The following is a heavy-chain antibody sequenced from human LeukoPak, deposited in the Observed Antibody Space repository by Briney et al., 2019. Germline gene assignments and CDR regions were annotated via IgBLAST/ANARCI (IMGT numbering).Heavy chain of an antibody. Sequence: ASVKVSCKASGYTFTNHGISWVRQAPGQGLEWVGWISDHSRDGHYAQKFQGRVTMTSDTSETTAYMELRSLRSDDTAAYYCARKNSGSKDDAFDIWGQGTMVTVSA. J-gene: IGHJ3*02. D-gene: IGHD3-10*01. V-gene: IGHV1-18*01. CDR3: ARKNSGSKDDAFDI. CDR1: GYTFTNHG. CDR2: ISDHSRDG.